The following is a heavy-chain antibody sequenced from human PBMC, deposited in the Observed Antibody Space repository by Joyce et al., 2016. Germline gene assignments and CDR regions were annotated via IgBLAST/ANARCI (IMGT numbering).Heavy chain of an antibody. V-gene: IGHV3-13*05. Sequence: EVQLVEAGGALVQPGGSLSLSCAAFGFTFIAYEIHWVSQTTGKGLGWVSAIGTAGDPYYAGSVKGRFTNSRENAKSSLFLQMNSLRAEDTAVYYCARERGGGMSAFDIWGQGTMVTVSS. CDR2: IGTAGDP. J-gene: IGHJ3*02. CDR3: ARERGGGMSAFDI. CDR1: GFTFIAYE. D-gene: IGHD3-16*01.